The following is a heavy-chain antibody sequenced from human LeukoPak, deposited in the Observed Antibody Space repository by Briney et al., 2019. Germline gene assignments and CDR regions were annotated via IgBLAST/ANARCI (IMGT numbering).Heavy chain of an antibody. D-gene: IGHD7-27*01. Sequence: GGSLRLSCAASGFTFSSNGMNWVRQAPGKGLEWVSYISATGSTIYYADSVKGRFTISRDNAKNTLYLQMNSLRAEDTAVYYCLTGDDYWGQGTLVTVSS. CDR2: ISATGSTI. J-gene: IGHJ4*02. CDR3: LTGDDY. V-gene: IGHV3-48*04. CDR1: GFTFSSNG.